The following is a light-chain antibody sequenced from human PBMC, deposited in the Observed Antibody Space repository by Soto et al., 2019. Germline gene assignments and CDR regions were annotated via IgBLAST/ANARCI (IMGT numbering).Light chain of an antibody. V-gene: IGKV3-20*01. J-gene: IGKJ1*01. CDR2: GAS. CDR1: QSFSSTF. Sequence: ILLTQSPGSLSLSPGDRATLSCRASQSFSSTFFAWYQQKPGQAPRLLIYGASSRATGIPDRFSGSGSGTDFTLTISRLEPEDFAVYYFQQYASSVTFGQGTKVEIK. CDR3: QQYASSVT.